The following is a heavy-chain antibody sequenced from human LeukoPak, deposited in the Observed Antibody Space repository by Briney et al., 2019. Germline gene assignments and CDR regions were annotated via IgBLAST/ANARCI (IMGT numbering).Heavy chain of an antibody. Sequence: GGSLRLSCEASGFSLSSYWTHWVRQTPGMGLEWVSRIKSDGSSTRYTDSVKDRFTVSRDNAKNTLYLQMDSLRAEDTAVYYCARGSRRLGGAFDIWGQGTLVTVS. CDR1: GFSLSSYW. CDR3: ARGSRRLGGAFDI. D-gene: IGHD3-9*01. V-gene: IGHV3-74*01. J-gene: IGHJ3*02. CDR2: IKSDGSST.